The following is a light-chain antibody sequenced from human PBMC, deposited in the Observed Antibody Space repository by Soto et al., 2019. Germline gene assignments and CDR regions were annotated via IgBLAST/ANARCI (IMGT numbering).Light chain of an antibody. V-gene: IGKV1-5*03. CDR3: QQSHSYSLT. CDR1: QSISDW. J-gene: IGKJ1*01. CDR2: RAS. Sequence: DIQMTQSPSTLSASVGDRVTITCRASQSISDWLDWYQQKPGTAPRLLIYRASTLQSGVSSRFRGSGSGTEFTLTITDLQPDDFVTYYCQQSHSYSLTFGHGTKVGIK.